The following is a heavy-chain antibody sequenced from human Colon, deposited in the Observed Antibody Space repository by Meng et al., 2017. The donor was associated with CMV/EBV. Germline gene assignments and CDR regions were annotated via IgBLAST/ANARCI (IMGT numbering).Heavy chain of an antibody. D-gene: IGHD4-17*01. V-gene: IGHV3-64*02. CDR2: ISSDGRNT. CDR1: VFAFSSYS. CDR3: ATDPSTVTTNY. Sequence: LSCALSVFAFSSYSMPWVRQAPGKGLEYVSAISSDGRNTYYADSVKGRFSVSRDNSKNTLFLQMDSLRPEDTAVYYCATDPSTVTTNYWGQGTLVTVSS. J-gene: IGHJ4*02.